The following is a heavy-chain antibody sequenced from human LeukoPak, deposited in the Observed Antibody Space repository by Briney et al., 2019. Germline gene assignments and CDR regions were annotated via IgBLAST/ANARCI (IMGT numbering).Heavy chain of an antibody. CDR3: ARGYYDSSGYSSFDY. J-gene: IGHJ4*02. D-gene: IGHD3-22*01. Sequence: GGSLRLSCAASGFTFSSYWMHWVRHAPGKGLVWVSRINSDGSSTSYADSVKGRFTISRDNAKNTLYLQMNSLRAEDTAVYYCARGYYDSSGYSSFDYWGQGTLVTVSS. CDR2: INSDGSST. V-gene: IGHV3-74*01. CDR1: GFTFSSYW.